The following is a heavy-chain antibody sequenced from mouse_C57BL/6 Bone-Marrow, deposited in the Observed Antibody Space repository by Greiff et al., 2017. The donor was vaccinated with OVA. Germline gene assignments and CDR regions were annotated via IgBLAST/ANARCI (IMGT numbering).Heavy chain of an antibody. J-gene: IGHJ4*01. CDR2: IYPGDGDT. V-gene: IGHV1-82*01. CDR3: AREGKDSSGCPMDY. Sequence: VQGVESGPELVKPGASVKISCKASGYAFSSSWMNWVKQRPGKGLEWIGRIYPGDGDTNYNGKFKGKATLTADKSSSTAYMQLSSLTSEDSAVYFCAREGKDSSGCPMDYWGQGTSVTVSS. D-gene: IGHD3-2*02. CDR1: GYAFSSSW.